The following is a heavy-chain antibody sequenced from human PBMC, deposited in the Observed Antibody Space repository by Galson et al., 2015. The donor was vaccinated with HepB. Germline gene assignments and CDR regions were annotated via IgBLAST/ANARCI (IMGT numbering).Heavy chain of an antibody. J-gene: IGHJ4*02. Sequence: SLRLSCAASGFTFSSYAMSWVRQAPGKGLEWVSAISGSGDYTYYADSVKGRFTISRDNSKNTLYLQMSSLRAEDTAVYYCAKDYLTVTPSVTKNGIDYWGQGTLVTVSS. CDR1: GFTFSSYA. CDR3: AKDYLTVTPSVTKNGIDY. D-gene: IGHD4-17*01. V-gene: IGHV3-23*01. CDR2: ISGSGDYT.